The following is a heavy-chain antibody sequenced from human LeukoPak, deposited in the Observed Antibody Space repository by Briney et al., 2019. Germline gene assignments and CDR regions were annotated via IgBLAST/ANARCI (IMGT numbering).Heavy chain of an antibody. V-gene: IGHV4-59*01. CDR2: IYYSGST. D-gene: IGHD5-18*01. CDR3: ARENSYGLSDAFDS. J-gene: IGHJ3*02. CDR1: GGSISSYY. Sequence: SETLSLTCTVSGGSISSYYWSWIRQPPGKGLEWIGYIYYSGSTNYNPSLKSRVTISVDTSKNQFSLKLSSVTAADTAVYYCARENSYGLSDAFDSWGQGTMVTVSS.